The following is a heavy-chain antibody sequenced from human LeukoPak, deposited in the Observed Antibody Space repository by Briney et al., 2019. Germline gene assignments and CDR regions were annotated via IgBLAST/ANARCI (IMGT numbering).Heavy chain of an antibody. D-gene: IGHD4-17*01. CDR1: GFAFSS. CDR3: AKRAVTFDY. J-gene: IGHJ4*02. CDR2: LTASGTDINT. V-gene: IGHV3-23*01. Sequence: GGSLRLSCAASGFAFSSMSWVRQAPGKGLEWVSALTASGTDINTYYADSVKGRFTISRDSSKNTLYLQMNSLRTEDTAIYYCAKRAVTFDYWGQGTLVTVPS.